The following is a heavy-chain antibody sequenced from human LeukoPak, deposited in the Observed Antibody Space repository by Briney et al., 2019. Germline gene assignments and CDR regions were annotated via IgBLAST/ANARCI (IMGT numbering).Heavy chain of an antibody. J-gene: IGHJ4*02. V-gene: IGHV1-2*02. Sequence: ASVKVSCKASGYTFTDYYMHWVRQAPGQGLEWMGWINPNSGGTNYAQKFQGRVTMTRDTSISTAYMELSRLRSDDTAVYYCASEEEACSSTSCSFDYWGQGTLVTVSS. CDR1: GYTFTDYY. CDR2: INPNSGGT. CDR3: ASEEEACSSTSCSFDY. D-gene: IGHD2-2*01.